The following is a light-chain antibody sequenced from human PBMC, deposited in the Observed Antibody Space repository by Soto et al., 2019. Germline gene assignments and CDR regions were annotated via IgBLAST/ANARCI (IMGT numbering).Light chain of an antibody. J-gene: IGLJ3*02. CDR1: SSDVGAYNY. CDR2: EVT. V-gene: IGLV2-8*01. CDR3: RSFASSNTWV. Sequence: QSALTQPPSASGSPGQSVTISWTGTSSDVGAYNYVSWYQQHAGKAPKLVIYEVTKRPSGVPDRFSGYKSANTASLTVSGLQAEDEAYYYCRSFASSNTWVFGGGTKLTVL.